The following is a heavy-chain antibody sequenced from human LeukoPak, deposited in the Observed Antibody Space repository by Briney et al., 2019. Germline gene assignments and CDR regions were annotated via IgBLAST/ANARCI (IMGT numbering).Heavy chain of an antibody. V-gene: IGHV4-38-2*01. CDR2: IFHSGIT. CDR1: GFSISSGYF. D-gene: IGHD2-2*01. J-gene: IGHJ4*02. Sequence: SSETLSLTCAVSGFSISSGYFWAWIRQSPGKGLEWIGSIFHSGITYYNPSLKSRITISVDTSKNQFSLRLSSVTAADTAVYYCARRISTRRGETCSSTSCYFDYWGKGTLVTVSS. CDR3: ARRISTRRGETCSSTSCYFDY.